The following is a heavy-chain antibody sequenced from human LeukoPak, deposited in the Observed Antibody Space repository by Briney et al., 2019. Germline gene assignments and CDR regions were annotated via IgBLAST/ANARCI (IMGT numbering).Heavy chain of an antibody. J-gene: IGHJ5*02. CDR2: IRYSGHT. D-gene: IGHD1-1*01. V-gene: IGHV4-61*01. Sequence: PSETLSLTCTVSGGSVSNDRYYWTWIRQSPGTGLEWIAYIRYSGHTNYNPSLDTRVTISLDASKNQLSLRLYSVTAADTAMYYCARYNWNTWFDPWGQGALVTVSS. CDR3: ARYNWNTWFDP. CDR1: GGSVSNDRYY.